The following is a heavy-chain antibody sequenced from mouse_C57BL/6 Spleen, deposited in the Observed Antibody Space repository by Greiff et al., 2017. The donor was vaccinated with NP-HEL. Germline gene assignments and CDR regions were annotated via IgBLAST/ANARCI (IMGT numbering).Heavy chain of an antibody. V-gene: IGHV5-17*01. D-gene: IGHD1-3*01. CDR3: ARDIPHYYAIDY. J-gene: IGHJ4*01. CDR2: ISSGSSTI. Sequence: DVMLVESGGGLVKPGGSLKLSCAASGFTFSDYGMHWVRQAPEKGLEWVAYISSGSSTIYYADKVKGRFTISRDNAKNTLVLKMTSLRSEDTAMDYCARDIPHYYAIDYWGQGTSVTVSS. CDR1: GFTFSDYG.